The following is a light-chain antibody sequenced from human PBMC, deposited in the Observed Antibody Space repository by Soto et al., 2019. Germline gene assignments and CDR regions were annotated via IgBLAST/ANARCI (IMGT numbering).Light chain of an antibody. V-gene: IGLV2-14*03. Sequence: QPVLTQPASVSGSPGQSITISCTGTSSDIGAYNYVSWYQQHPGKAPKLMIYDVSGRPSGVSDRFSGSKSGNTASLTISGLQAEDEADYYCSSFTSSGTRVFGTGTKLTVL. CDR1: SSDIGAYNY. CDR3: SSFTSSGTRV. CDR2: DVS. J-gene: IGLJ1*01.